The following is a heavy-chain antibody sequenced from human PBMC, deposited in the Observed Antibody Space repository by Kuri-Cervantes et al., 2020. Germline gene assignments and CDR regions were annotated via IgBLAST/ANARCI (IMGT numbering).Heavy chain of an antibody. V-gene: IGHV4-34*01. Sequence: GSLRLSCAVYGGSFSGYYWSWICQPPGKGLEWIGEINHSGSTNYNPSLKSRVTMSVDTSKNQFSLKLSSVTAADTAVYYCARAKRYHNAFDIWGQGTMVTVSS. CDR2: INHSGST. J-gene: IGHJ3*02. CDR1: GGSFSGYY. D-gene: IGHD3-9*01. CDR3: ARAKRYHNAFDI.